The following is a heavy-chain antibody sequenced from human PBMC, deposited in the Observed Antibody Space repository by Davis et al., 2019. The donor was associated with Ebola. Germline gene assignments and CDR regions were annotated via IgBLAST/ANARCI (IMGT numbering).Heavy chain of an antibody. CDR2: IYPGDSDT. J-gene: IGHJ5*02. CDR1: GYSFTSYW. V-gene: IGHV5-51*01. CDR3: ARRSSRPGYDLLGFDP. Sequence: GESLKISCKGSGYSFTSYWIGWVRQMPGKGLEWMGIIYPGDSDTRYSPSFQGQVTISADKSISTAYLQWSSLKASDTAMYYCARRSSRPGYDLLGFDPWGQGTLVTVSS. D-gene: IGHD2-8*02.